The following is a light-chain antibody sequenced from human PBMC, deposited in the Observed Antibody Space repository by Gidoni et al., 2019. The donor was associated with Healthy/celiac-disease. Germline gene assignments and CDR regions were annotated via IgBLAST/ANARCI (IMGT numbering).Light chain of an antibody. CDR1: QSISSY. CDR2: AAS. Sequence: IQLTQSPSSLSASVADRVTITCRASQSISSYLNWYQQKPGKAPKLLIYAASSLQSGVPSRFSGSGSGTEFTLTISSLQPEDFATYYCQQSYSTPLTFGGGTKVEIK. CDR3: QQSYSTPLT. J-gene: IGKJ4*01. V-gene: IGKV1-39*01.